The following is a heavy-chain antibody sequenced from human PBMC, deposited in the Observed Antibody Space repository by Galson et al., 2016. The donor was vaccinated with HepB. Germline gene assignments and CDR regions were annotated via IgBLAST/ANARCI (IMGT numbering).Heavy chain of an antibody. Sequence: SCKASGYIFTSYGISWVRQAPGQGLEWMGWNSAYNGNTNYAQKLQGRVTMTTDTSPSTAYMELRSLRSDDTAVYYCARAGDWWLPEGVVTQSDYWGQGTLVTVSS. J-gene: IGHJ4*02. CDR3: ARAGDWWLPEGVVTQSDY. CDR1: GYIFTSYG. CDR2: NSAYNGNT. D-gene: IGHD4-23*01. V-gene: IGHV1-18*01.